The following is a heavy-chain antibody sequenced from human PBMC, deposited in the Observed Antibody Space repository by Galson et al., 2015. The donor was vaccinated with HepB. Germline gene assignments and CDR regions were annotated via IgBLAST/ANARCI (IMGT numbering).Heavy chain of an antibody. V-gene: IGHV1-69*13. CDR3: ASRDYSNHYYYYGMDV. D-gene: IGHD4-11*01. Sequence: SVKVSCKASGGTFSRYAISWVRQAPGQGLEWMGGIIPIFGTANYAQKFQGRVTITADESTSTAYMELSSLRSEDTAVYYCASRDYSNHYYYYGMDVWGQGTTVTVSS. CDR1: GGTFSRYA. J-gene: IGHJ6*02. CDR2: IIPIFGTA.